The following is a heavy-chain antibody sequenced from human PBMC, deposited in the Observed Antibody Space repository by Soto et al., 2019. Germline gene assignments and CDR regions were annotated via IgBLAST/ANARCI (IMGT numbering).Heavy chain of an antibody. CDR2: ISYDGSNK. CDR1: GFTFSSYA. V-gene: IGHV3-30-3*01. J-gene: IGHJ5*02. D-gene: IGHD3-22*01. Sequence: QVQLVESGGGVVQPGRSLRLSCAASGFTFSSYAMHWVRQAPGKGLEWVAVISYDGSNKYYADSVKGRFTISRDNSKNTLYLQMNSLRAEDTAVYYCARDRGRSLVNYYDSSGYYHWGQGTLVTVSS. CDR3: ARDRGRSLVNYYDSSGYYH.